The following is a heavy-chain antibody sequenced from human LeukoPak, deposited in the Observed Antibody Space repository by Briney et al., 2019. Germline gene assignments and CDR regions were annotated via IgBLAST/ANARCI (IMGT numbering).Heavy chain of an antibody. CDR2: IKQDGSEK. Sequence: GGSLSLSCAASGFTFGSYWMSWVRQAPGKGLEWVANIKQDGSEKYYVDSVRGRFTISRDNAKNSLYLQMNSLRAEDTAVYYCAREQEPSITIFGVVHIPWYYYYYMDVWGKGATVTVSS. V-gene: IGHV3-7*01. J-gene: IGHJ6*03. CDR3: AREQEPSITIFGVVHIPWYYYYYMDV. D-gene: IGHD3-3*01. CDR1: GFTFGSYW.